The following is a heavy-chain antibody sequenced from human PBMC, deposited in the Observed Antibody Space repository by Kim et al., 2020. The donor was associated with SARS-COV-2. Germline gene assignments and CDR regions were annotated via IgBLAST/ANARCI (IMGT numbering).Heavy chain of an antibody. J-gene: IGHJ4*01. D-gene: IGHD3-3*01. CDR1: GGTFSRYA. CDR2: IIPISGAT. CDR3: ATPLMYFDFWSGYPPFDF. Sequence: SVKVSCKASGGTFSRYAMSWVRQAPGQGLEWMGGIIPISGATYYAQKFQGRVTITADESTTTAYMELSSLRSEDTAVYYCATPLMYFDFWSGYPPFDFW. V-gene: IGHV1-69*13.